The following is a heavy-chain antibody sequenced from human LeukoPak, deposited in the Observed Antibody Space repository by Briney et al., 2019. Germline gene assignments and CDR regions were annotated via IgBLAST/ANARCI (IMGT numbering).Heavy chain of an antibody. J-gene: IGHJ4*02. CDR2: ISGSGGST. CDR1: GFTFSSYA. D-gene: IGHD5-24*01. CDR3: AKDPTLEQVEMATATVGN. V-gene: IGHV3-23*01. Sequence: GGSLRLSCAASGFTFSSYAMSWVRQAPGKGLEWVSAISGSGGSTYYADSVKGRFTISRDNSKNTLYLQMNSLRAEDTAVYYCAKDPTLEQVEMATATVGNWGQGTLVTVSS.